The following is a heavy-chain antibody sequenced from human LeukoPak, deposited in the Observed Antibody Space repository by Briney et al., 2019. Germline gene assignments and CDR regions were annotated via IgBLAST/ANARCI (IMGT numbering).Heavy chain of an antibody. CDR1: GXSFTSYW. J-gene: IGHJ4*02. CDR3: ARRGEAMDPFDY. D-gene: IGHD5-18*01. V-gene: IGHV5-51*01. Sequence: GAPLKISCKDSGXSFTSYWIGWVRQMPGKGLEWMGIIYPGDSDTRYSPSFQGQVTISADKSINTAYLQWSRLKASDTAIYYCARRGEAMDPFDYWGQGTLVTVSS. CDR2: IYPGDSDT.